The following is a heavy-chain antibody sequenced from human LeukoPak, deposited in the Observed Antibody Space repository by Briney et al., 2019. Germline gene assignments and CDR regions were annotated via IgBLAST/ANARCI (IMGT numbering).Heavy chain of an antibody. J-gene: IGHJ3*02. V-gene: IGHV7-4-1*02. D-gene: IGHD3-16*01. CDR3: AREVVGDRGDAFDI. CDR1: GYSFTSYA. CDR2: INTNTGNP. Sequence: ASVTVSCKASGYSFTSYALNWVRQAPGQGLEWMGWINTNTGNPTYAQGFTGRFVLSLDTSVTTAYLQISSLKAEDTAVYYCAREVVGDRGDAFDIWGQGTMVTVSS.